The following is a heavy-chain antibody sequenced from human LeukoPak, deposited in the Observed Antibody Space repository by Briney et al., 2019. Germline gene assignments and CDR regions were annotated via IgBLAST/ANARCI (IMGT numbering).Heavy chain of an antibody. J-gene: IGHJ4*02. CDR3: ARAGTSYWSGVNDC. CDR1: GFTFSDHH. V-gene: IGHV3-72*01. CDR2: FKNKANSFAT. Sequence: GGSLRLSCAASGFTFSDHHMDWVPEATGKGLEWVVRFKNKANSFATEFAAAVNDQFPIPRDDSENSLYLQLNSLKTEDTAVYYCARAGTSYWSGVNDCWGQGALVAVSS. D-gene: IGHD1-7*01.